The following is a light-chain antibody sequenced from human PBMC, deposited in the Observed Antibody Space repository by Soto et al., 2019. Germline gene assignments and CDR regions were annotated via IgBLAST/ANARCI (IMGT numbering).Light chain of an antibody. CDR2: DDR. Sequence: SYELTQPPSVSVAPGQTASITCGGNSIGSKSVHWYQQQPGQAPVVVVYDDRDRPSGIPERFSGSKSGKTATLTISRVEAGDEADYYCQVWDDISDHYVFGTGTKLTVL. J-gene: IGLJ1*01. V-gene: IGLV3-21*02. CDR1: SIGSKS. CDR3: QVWDDISDHYV.